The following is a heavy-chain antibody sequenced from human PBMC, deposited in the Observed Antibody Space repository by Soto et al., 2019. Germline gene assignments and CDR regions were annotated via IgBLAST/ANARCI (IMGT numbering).Heavy chain of an antibody. J-gene: IGHJ6*02. Sequence: GGSLRLSCAASGFTFSSYAMSWVRQAPGKGLEWVSAICGSGGSTYYADSVKGRFTISRDNSKNTLYLQMNSLRAEDTAVYYCAKDRDDFWSGYKPYYYGMDVWGQGTTVTVSS. CDR1: GFTFSSYA. CDR2: ICGSGGST. V-gene: IGHV3-23*01. CDR3: AKDRDDFWSGYKPYYYGMDV. D-gene: IGHD3-3*01.